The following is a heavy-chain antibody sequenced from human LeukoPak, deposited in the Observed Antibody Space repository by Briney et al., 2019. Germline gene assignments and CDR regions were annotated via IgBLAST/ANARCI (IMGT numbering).Heavy chain of an antibody. CDR1: GFTFSSYA. V-gene: IGHV3-30-3*01. CDR2: ISYDGSNK. D-gene: IGHD3-10*01. CDR3: ARDRGWREHYYGMDV. J-gene: IGHJ6*02. Sequence: GRSLRLSCAASGFTFSSYAMHWVRQAPGKGLEWVAVISYDGSNKYYADSVKGRFTISRDNSKNTLYLQMNSLRAEDTAVYYCARDRGWREHYYGMDVWGQGTTVTVSS.